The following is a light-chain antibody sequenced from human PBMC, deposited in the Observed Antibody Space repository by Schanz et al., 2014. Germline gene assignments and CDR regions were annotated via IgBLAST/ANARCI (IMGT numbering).Light chain of an antibody. CDR2: LAS. J-gene: IGKJ1*01. CDR3: QHYTFDSRK. CDR1: QSVSSW. V-gene: IGKV1-5*01. Sequence: DTQMIQSPSTLSASVGDRVTIACRASQSVSSWLAWYQQRPGKAPKLLIYLASTLDTGVPSRFSGSGSGTEFTLTISSLQPDDFATYYCQHYTFDSRKFGQGTTVEIK.